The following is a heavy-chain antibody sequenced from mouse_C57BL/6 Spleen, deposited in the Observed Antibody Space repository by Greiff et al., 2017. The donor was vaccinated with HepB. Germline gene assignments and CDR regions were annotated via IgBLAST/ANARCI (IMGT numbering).Heavy chain of an antibody. Sequence: QVQLQQSGAELMKPGASVKLSCKATGYTFTGYWIEWVKQRPGHGLEWIGEILPGSGSTNYNEKFKGKATFTADTSSNTAYMQLSSLTTEDSAIYYCARVEFITTVVATRLYFDYWGQGTTLTVSS. CDR2: ILPGSGST. CDR3: ARVEFITTVVATRLYFDY. D-gene: IGHD1-1*01. J-gene: IGHJ2*01. CDR1: GYTFTGYW. V-gene: IGHV1-9*01.